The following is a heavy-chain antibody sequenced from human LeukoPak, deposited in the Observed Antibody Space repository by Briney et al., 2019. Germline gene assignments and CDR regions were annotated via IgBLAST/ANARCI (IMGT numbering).Heavy chain of an antibody. CDR3: DAIR. CDR2: IRGNGET. CDR1: GLSFSSFA. V-gene: IGHV3-23*01. Sequence: GGSLRLSCAASGLSFSSFAMSWVRQGPARGLEWVSSIRGNGETFYADSVKGRFTLSSDSSRNTVYFQLNNLRVEDTAISSTDAIRWGQGTLVTVSS. J-gene: IGHJ4*02.